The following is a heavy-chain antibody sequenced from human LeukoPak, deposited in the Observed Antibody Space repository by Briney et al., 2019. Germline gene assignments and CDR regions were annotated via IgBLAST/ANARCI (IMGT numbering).Heavy chain of an antibody. V-gene: IGHV3-23*01. J-gene: IGHJ5*02. CDR3: ALRGYRSGGFDP. CDR1: GFTFSSYA. Sequence: AGGSLRLSCAASGFTFSSYAMSWVRQAPGKGLEWVSAISGSGGSTYYADSVKGRFTISRDNSKNTLYLQMNSLRAEDTAVYYCALRGYRSGGFDPWGQGTLVTVSS. D-gene: IGHD5-18*01. CDR2: ISGSGGST.